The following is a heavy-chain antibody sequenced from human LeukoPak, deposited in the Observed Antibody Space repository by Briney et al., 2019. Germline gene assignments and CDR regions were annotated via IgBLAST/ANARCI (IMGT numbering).Heavy chain of an antibody. V-gene: IGHV4-4*07. J-gene: IGHJ2*01. CDR2: VYSSGTT. Sequence: SETLSLTCTVSGGSISSYYWSWIRQPAGEGLEWIGRVYSSGTTNYNPSLQSRVTMSVDSSKNEFSLKLNSVTAADTAVYYCARGRYCTTTSCTYWYFDLCGRGTLVTVSS. CDR1: GGSISSYY. CDR3: ARGRYCTTTSCTYWYFDL. D-gene: IGHD2-2*01.